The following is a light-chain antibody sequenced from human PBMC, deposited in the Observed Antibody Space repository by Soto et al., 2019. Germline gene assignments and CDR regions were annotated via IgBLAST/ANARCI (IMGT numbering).Light chain of an antibody. CDR2: EGS. V-gene: IGLV2-23*01. CDR1: SSDVGSYNL. J-gene: IGLJ2*01. Sequence: QSALTQPASVSGSPGQSITISCTGTSSDVGSYNLVSWYQQHPGKAPKLMIYEGSKRPSGVSNRFSGSKSGNTASLTISGLQAEDEADYYCCSYAGSLVVFGGGTNLTVL. CDR3: CSYAGSLVV.